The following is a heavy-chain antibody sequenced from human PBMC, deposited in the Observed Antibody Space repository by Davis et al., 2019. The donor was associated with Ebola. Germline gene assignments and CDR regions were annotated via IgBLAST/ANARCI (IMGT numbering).Heavy chain of an antibody. CDR2: IIPIFDIT. CDR1: GGTFINYA. Sequence: AASVKVSCKASGGTFINYAINWVRQAPGQGLEWMGGIIPIFDITNYAQKFQGRVTITADESTSTAYRELSSLRSEDTAVYYCARGGQPVGVHYWGQGTLVTVSS. V-gene: IGHV1-69*13. CDR3: ARGGQPVGVHY. D-gene: IGHD1-14*01. J-gene: IGHJ4*02.